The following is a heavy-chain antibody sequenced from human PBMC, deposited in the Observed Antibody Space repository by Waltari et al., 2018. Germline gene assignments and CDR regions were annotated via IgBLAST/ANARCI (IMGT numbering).Heavy chain of an antibody. CDR1: GYSISGGDF. CDR3: ARRGRLSSYFFDY. V-gene: IGHV4-38-2*01. Sequence: QLHLQESGPGLLKPSETLSLTCAVSGYSISGGDFWGWIRQPPGKGLEWIGSIAPGGDTYFKPALTRRVTISVDKSKNQYSLNLRSMTAADTAVYYCARRGRLSSYFFDYWGQGTLVTVSS. J-gene: IGHJ4*02. D-gene: IGHD2-15*01. CDR2: IAPGGDT.